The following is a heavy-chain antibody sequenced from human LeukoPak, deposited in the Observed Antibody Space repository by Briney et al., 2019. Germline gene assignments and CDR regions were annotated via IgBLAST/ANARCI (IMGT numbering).Heavy chain of an antibody. CDR2: INERGTDS. J-gene: IGHJ4*02. V-gene: IGHV3-74*03. D-gene: IGHD4-11*01. Sequence: GGSLRLSCTASGFTFSGHWIHWVRQPPGMGLVWVSRINERGTDSMYAESVKGRFTISRDNAKNTVYLQMNSLRAEDTAVYYCARGNDYSNPPLGYWGQGTLVTVSS. CDR3: ARGNDYSNPPLGY. CDR1: GFTFSGHW.